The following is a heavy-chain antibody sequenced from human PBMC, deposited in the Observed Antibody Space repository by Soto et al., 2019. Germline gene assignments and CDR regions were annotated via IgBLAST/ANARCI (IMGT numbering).Heavy chain of an antibody. J-gene: IGHJ6*02. V-gene: IGHV3-53*01. CDR2: IYSGGST. CDR3: ARYATTSVGYYYGMDV. Sequence: GGSLRLSSAASGFTVSSNYMSWVRQAPGKGLEWVSVIYSGGSTYYADSVKGRFTISRDNSKNTLYLQMNSLRAEDTAVYYCARYATTSVGYYYGMDVWGQGTTVTVSS. CDR1: GFTVSSNY. D-gene: IGHD4-17*01.